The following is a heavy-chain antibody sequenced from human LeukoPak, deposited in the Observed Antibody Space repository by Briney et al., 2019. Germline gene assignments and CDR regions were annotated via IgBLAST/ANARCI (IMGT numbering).Heavy chain of an antibody. D-gene: IGHD2-21*02. CDR1: GFTFSSYG. J-gene: IGHJ4*02. CDR3: AKDSGIVVVTFYFDY. V-gene: IGHV3-33*06. Sequence: GGSLRLSCAASGFTFSSYGMHWVRQAPGKGLEWVAVIWYDGSNKYYADSVTGRFTISRDNSKNTLYLQMNSLRAEDTAVYYCAKDSGIVVVTFYFDYWGQGTLVTVSS. CDR2: IWYDGSNK.